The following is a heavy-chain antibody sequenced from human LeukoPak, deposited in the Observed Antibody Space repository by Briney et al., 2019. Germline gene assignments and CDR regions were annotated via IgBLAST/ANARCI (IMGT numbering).Heavy chain of an antibody. CDR2: IYHTGST. CDR1: GGSISGSNYY. V-gene: IGHV4-39*01. Sequence: SETLSLTCTVSGGSISGSNYYRGWIRQPPGKGLEWIGGIYHTGSTHYNPSLKSRVTISVDTSKNQLSLRLKSVTAADTAMYYCILGGKLDYWGLGILVTVSS. J-gene: IGHJ4*02. CDR3: ILGGKLDY. D-gene: IGHD3-10*01.